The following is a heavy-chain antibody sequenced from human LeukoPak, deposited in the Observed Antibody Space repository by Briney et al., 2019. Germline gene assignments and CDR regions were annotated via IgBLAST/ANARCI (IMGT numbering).Heavy chain of an antibody. D-gene: IGHD1-26*01. Sequence: GGSLRLSCAASGFTFDDYAMHWVRQAPGKGLEWVSLISGDGGSTYYADSVKGRFTISRDNSKNSLYLQMNSLRAEDTAVYYCARVGPPSGSYFFDYWGQGTLVTVSS. V-gene: IGHV3-43*02. J-gene: IGHJ4*02. CDR3: ARVGPPSGSYFFDY. CDR1: GFTFDDYA. CDR2: ISGDGGST.